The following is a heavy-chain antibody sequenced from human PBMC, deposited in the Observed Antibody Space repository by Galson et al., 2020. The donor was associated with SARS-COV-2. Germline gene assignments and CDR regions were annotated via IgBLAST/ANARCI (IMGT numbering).Heavy chain of an antibody. CDR2: IHHSGKT. Sequence: SETLSLTCTVSGDSITTYFWSWIRQPPGKGLEWIGYIHHSGKTNSNASLKSRVAISGDTSKNQFSLRLSSVTAADTGVYYCARYYCPSGFCRGFDYWGQGTLVTVSS. D-gene: IGHD2-8*01. CDR3: ARYYCPSGFCRGFDY. V-gene: IGHV4-59*01. CDR1: GDSITTYF. J-gene: IGHJ4*02.